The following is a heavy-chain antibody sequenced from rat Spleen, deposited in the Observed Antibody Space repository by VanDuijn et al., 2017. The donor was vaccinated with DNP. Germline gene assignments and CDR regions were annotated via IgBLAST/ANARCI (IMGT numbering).Heavy chain of an antibody. Sequence: EVQLVESGGGLVQPGRSIKLSCATSGFTFSNYYMAWVRQAPAKGLEWVASITTGGGYTYYRDSVKGRFTIPRDNAKSTLYLQMDSLRSEETATYYCARRDTFYYFDYWGQGVMVTVSS. V-gene: IGHV5S11*01. CDR3: ARRDTFYYFDY. D-gene: IGHD2-2*01. CDR2: ITTGGGYT. J-gene: IGHJ2*01. CDR1: GFTFSNYY.